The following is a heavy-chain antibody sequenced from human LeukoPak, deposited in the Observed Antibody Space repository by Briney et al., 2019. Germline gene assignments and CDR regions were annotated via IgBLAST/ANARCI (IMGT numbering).Heavy chain of an antibody. Sequence: GGSLRLSCAASGSTFSSYGMHWVRQAPGKGLEWVAFIRYDGSNKYYADSVKGRFTISRDNSKNTLYLQMNSLRAEDTAVYYCAKDVGWLQSGAFDYWGQGTLVTVSS. CDR3: AKDVGWLQSGAFDY. CDR2: IRYDGSNK. CDR1: GSTFSSYG. V-gene: IGHV3-30*02. D-gene: IGHD5-24*01. J-gene: IGHJ4*02.